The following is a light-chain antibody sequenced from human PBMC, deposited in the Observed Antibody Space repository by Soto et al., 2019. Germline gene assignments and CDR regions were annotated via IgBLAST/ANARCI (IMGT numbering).Light chain of an antibody. CDR1: NSAVGIYKF. CDR3: CSYAGSGPFVF. V-gene: IGLV2-23*03. CDR2: EGS. Sequence: QPVLTQPASVSGSPGQAITISCTGTNSAVGIYKFVSWYQQYPGKAPKVMIYEGSKRPSGVSSRFSGSNSANAASLTISDLRAEDEADYFCCSYAGSGPFVFFGGGTKLTVL. J-gene: IGLJ2*01.